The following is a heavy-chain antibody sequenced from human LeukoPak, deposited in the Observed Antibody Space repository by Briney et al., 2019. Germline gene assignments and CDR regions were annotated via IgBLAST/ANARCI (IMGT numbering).Heavy chain of an antibody. CDR1: GSTFSSYA. Sequence: GGSLRLSCAASGSTFSSYAMPWVRQAPGKGLEWVAVISYDGNNKYYADSVKGRFTISRDNSKNTLYLQMNSLRAEDTAVYYCAREYDFWSGYLIYYYYYGMDVWGQGTTVTVSS. CDR2: ISYDGNNK. J-gene: IGHJ6*02. D-gene: IGHD3-3*01. V-gene: IGHV3-30-3*01. CDR3: AREYDFWSGYLIYYYYYGMDV.